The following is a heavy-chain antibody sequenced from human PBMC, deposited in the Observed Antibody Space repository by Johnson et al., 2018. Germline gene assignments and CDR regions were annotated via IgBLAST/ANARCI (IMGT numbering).Heavy chain of an antibody. V-gene: IGHV3-48*01. CDR1: GFTFSSYS. Sequence: EVQLVESGGGLVQPGGSLRLSCAASGFTFSSYSMNWVRQAPGKGLEWVSYISSSSSTIYYADSVKGRFTISRDNAKNSLYLQMNSLKTEDTAVYYCARDGGIAVAGYGAFDIWGQGTMVTVSS. CDR2: ISSSSSTI. D-gene: IGHD6-19*01. J-gene: IGHJ3*02. CDR3: ARDGGIAVAGYGAFDI.